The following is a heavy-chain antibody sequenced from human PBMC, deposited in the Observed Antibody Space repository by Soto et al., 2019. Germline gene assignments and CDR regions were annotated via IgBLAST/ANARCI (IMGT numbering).Heavy chain of an antibody. D-gene: IGHD4-4*01. CDR3: ARVPVTSYYYGMDV. V-gene: IGHV4-30-4*01. CDR1: GGSISSGGYY. CDR2: IYYSGST. Sequence: SETLSLTCTVSGGSISSGGYYWSWVRQPPGKGLEWIGYIYYSGSTYYNPSLKSRVTISVDTSKNQFSLKLSSVTAADTAVYYCARVPVTSYYYGMDVWGQGTTVTVSS. J-gene: IGHJ6*02.